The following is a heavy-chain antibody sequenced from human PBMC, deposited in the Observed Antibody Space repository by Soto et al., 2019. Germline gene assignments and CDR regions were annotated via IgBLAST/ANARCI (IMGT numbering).Heavy chain of an antibody. Sequence: QLQLQESGPGLVKPSETLSLTCTVSGGPISSSSYYWGWIRQPPGKGLEWIGSIFYSGSTYYNPSLKSRVTISVDTSKNQFSLRLSSVTAADTAVYYCARLRATTAHFDYWGQGTLVTVSS. CDR3: ARLRATTAHFDY. J-gene: IGHJ4*02. V-gene: IGHV4-39*01. CDR2: IFYSGST. CDR1: GGPISSSSYY. D-gene: IGHD4-4*01.